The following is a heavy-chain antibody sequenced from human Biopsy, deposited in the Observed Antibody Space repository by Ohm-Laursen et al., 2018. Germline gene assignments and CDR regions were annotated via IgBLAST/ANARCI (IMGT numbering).Heavy chain of an antibody. CDR2: FAPENGKT. CDR3: AADINVWNVNY. V-gene: IGHV1-24*01. CDR1: GSTLNEIF. Sequence: GASVNGFCQVSGSTLNEIFLHWGRHVPGQGLEWVGGFAPENGKTVYAQNFQARVSLTEDTSTDTAYMELRSLRSEDTAVYYCAADINVWNVNYWGQGTQVTVSS. J-gene: IGHJ4*02. D-gene: IGHD1-1*01.